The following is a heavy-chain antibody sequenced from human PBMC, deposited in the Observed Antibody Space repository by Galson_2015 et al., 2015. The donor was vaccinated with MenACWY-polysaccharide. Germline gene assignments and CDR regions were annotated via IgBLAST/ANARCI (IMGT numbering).Heavy chain of an antibody. CDR1: GFTFSSYG. V-gene: IGHV3-30*18. CDR3: AKDSGWYGAHDY. D-gene: IGHD6-19*01. J-gene: IGHJ4*02. Sequence: SLRLSCAASGFTFSSYGMHWVRQAPGKGLEWVAVISYDGSNKYYADSVKGRFTIYRDNSKNTLYLQMNSLRAEDTAVYYCAKDSGWYGAHDYWVQGTLVTVSS. CDR2: ISYDGSNK.